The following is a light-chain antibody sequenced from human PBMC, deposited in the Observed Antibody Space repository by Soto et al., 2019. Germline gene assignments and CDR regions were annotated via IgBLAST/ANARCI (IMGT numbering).Light chain of an antibody. Sequence: EIVMTQSPATLSVSPGERATLSCRASQSVSSDLVWYQQKPGQAPRLLIYDTSTRATGIPARFSGSGYGTEFSLTISSLQSEDFAVYYCQQYNNWPRTFGQGTKGDIK. CDR3: QQYNNWPRT. CDR2: DTS. CDR1: QSVSSD. J-gene: IGKJ1*01. V-gene: IGKV3-15*01.